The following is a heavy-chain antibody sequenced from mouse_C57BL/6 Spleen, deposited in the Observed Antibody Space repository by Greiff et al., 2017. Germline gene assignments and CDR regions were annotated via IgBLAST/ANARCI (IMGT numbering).Heavy chain of an antibody. CDR1: GYTFTSYW. CDR2: IDPSDSET. D-gene: IGHD2-1*01. V-gene: IGHV1-52*01. Sequence: QVQLQQPGAELVRPGSSVKLSCKASGYTFTSYWMHWVKQRPIQGLEWIGNIDPSDSETHYNQKFKDKATLTADKSSSTAYMQRSSLTTEDSAVYYCARGETSVTTRDGYYYAMDYWGQGTSVTVSS. J-gene: IGHJ4*01. CDR3: ARGETSVTTRDGYYYAMDY.